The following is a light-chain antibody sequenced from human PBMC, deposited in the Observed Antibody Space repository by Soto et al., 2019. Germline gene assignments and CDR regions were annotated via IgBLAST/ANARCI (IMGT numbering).Light chain of an antibody. CDR3: QQDNNWPLT. J-gene: IGKJ4*01. CDR1: ESVSSS. V-gene: IGKV3-15*01. CDR2: GAS. Sequence: EIGMTQSPATLSVSTGERATLSCRASESVSSSLAWYQHKPGQSPRLLIYGASTRATNIAARFSGSGSGTEFTLTISSLQSEDFATYYCQQDNNWPLTFGGGTNVDIK.